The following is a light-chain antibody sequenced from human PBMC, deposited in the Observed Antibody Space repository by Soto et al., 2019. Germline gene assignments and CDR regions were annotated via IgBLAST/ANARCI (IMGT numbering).Light chain of an antibody. J-gene: IGKJ4*01. Sequence: DIQMTQSPSSVSASVGDRVTITCRASQGISSWVAWYQQKPGKAPNLLIDAASSLQSGVPSRFSGSGSGTEFTLTISSLQPEDFATYYCQQADTFPLSFGGGTKVEIK. CDR3: QQADTFPLS. CDR2: AAS. CDR1: QGISSW. V-gene: IGKV1-12*01.